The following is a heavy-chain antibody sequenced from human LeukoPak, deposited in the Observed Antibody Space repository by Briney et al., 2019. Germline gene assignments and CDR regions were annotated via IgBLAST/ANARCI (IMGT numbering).Heavy chain of an antibody. CDR1: GFSVSTNY. V-gene: IGHV3-53*01. J-gene: IGHJ4*02. CDR2: IYSDGST. CDR3: ARATLDN. Sequence: GGSLRLTCAASGFSVSTNYISWVRQAPGKGLEWVSVIYSDGSTKYADSVKARFTIARDNSKNTVYLQMNSLRVEDTAVYYCARATLDNWGQGTLVTVSS.